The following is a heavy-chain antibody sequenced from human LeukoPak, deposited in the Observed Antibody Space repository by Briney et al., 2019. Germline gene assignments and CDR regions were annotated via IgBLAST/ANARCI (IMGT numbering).Heavy chain of an antibody. CDR1: GFTFSNYW. CDR3: ARLYYYNSGRSYPSIYFNY. Sequence: GGSLRLSCAASGFTFSNYWMSWVRQAPGKGLEWVANIKQDRSEKYYVDSVKGRFTISRDNAKNSLYLQMNSLRAEDTAKYYCARLYYYNSGRSYPSIYFNYWGQGTLVTVSS. CDR2: IKQDRSEK. V-gene: IGHV3-7*01. J-gene: IGHJ4*02. D-gene: IGHD3-10*01.